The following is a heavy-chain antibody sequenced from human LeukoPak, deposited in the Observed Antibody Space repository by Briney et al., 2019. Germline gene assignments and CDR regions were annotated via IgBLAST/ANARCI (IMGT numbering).Heavy chain of an antibody. CDR1: GDSASSNSAA. CDR3: ARDQGSGYDYSGYFDY. J-gene: IGHJ4*02. V-gene: IGHV6-1*01. CDR2: TYYRSKWYN. D-gene: IGHD5-12*01. Sequence: SQTLSLTCAISGDSASSNSAAWNWIRQSPSRGLEWLGRTYYRSKWYNDYAVSVKSRITINPDTSKNQFSLQLNSVTPEDTAVYYCARDQGSGYDYSGYFDYWGQGTLVTVSS.